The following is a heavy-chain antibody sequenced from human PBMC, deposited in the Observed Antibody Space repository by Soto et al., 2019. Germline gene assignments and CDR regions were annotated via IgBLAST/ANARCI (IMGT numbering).Heavy chain of an antibody. Sequence: TSETLSLTCAVYGGSFSGYYWSWIRQPPGKGLEWIGEINHSGSTNYNPSLKSRVTISVDTSKNQFSLKLSSVTAADTAVYYCARGLRYYYDSSGYYDIFDYWGQGTLVTVSS. J-gene: IGHJ4*02. CDR3: ARGLRYYYDSSGYYDIFDY. CDR1: GGSFSGYY. CDR2: INHSGST. D-gene: IGHD3-22*01. V-gene: IGHV4-34*01.